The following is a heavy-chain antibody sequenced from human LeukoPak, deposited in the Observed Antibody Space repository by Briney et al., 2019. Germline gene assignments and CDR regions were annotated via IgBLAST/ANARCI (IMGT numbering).Heavy chain of an antibody. J-gene: IGHJ4*02. CDR3: AKDRDSSGYYPYFDY. CDR1: GFTFSSYG. D-gene: IGHD3-22*01. V-gene: IGHV3-30*02. Sequence: GGSLRLSCAASGFTFSSYGIHWVRQAPGKGLEWVAFIRYDGSNKYYADSVKGRFTISRDNSKNSLSLQMNSLRAEDTAVYYCAKDRDSSGYYPYFDYWGQGTLVSVSS. CDR2: IRYDGSNK.